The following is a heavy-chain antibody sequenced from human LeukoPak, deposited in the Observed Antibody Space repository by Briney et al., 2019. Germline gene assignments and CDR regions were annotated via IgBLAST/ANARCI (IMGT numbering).Heavy chain of an antibody. CDR3: ARTRIVGATTGAFDI. V-gene: IGHV3-66*01. Sequence: AGGSLRLSCAASGFTVSSNYMSWVRQAPGKGLEWVSVIYSGGSTYYADSVKGRFTISRDNSKNTLYLQMNSLRAEDTAVYYCARTRIVGATTGAFDIWGQGTMVTVSS. CDR1: GFTVSSNY. CDR2: IYSGGST. J-gene: IGHJ3*02. D-gene: IGHD1-26*01.